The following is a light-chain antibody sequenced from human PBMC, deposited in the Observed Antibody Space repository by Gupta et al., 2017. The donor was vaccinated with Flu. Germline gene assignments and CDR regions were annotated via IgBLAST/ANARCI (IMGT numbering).Light chain of an antibody. Sequence: DIQMTQSPFSLSASVGDRVTITCRASQNTATYLNWYQQRPGKAPQLLIYAASSLQSGAPSRFSGSGSGTDFTLTINYLLPEDFATYYCQQSYISPWTFGRGTKVEF. CDR2: AAS. CDR3: QQSYISPWT. J-gene: IGKJ1*01. V-gene: IGKV1-39*01. CDR1: QNTATY.